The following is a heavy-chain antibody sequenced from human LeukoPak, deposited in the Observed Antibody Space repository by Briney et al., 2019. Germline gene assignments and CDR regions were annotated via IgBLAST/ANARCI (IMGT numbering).Heavy chain of an antibody. V-gene: IGHV4-59*01. CDR1: GGSISSYY. CDR3: ARVRQRTLDY. J-gene: IGHJ4*02. Sequence: PSETLSLTCTVSGGSISSYYWSWIRQPPGKGLEWIGYIYYSGSTNYNPSLKSRVTISVDTSKNQFSLKLSSVTAADTAVYYCARVRQRTLDYWGQGTLVTVSS. CDR2: IYYSGST.